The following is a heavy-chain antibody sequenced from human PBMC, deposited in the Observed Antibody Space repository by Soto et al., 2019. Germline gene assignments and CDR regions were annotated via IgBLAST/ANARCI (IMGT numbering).Heavy chain of an antibody. Sequence: QVQLVQSGAEEKKPGASVKVSCKASGYTFTSYAMHWVRQAPGQRLEWMGWINAGNGNTKYSQKFQGRVTITRDTSASTAYIELSSLRSEDTAVYYCARGGIFDSSGYYYFSAFDIWGQGTMVTVSS. CDR3: ARGGIFDSSGYYYFSAFDI. CDR1: GYTFTSYA. J-gene: IGHJ3*02. D-gene: IGHD3-22*01. CDR2: INAGNGNT. V-gene: IGHV1-3*05.